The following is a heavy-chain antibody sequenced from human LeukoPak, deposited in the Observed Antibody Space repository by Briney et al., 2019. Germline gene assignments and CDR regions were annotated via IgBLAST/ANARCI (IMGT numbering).Heavy chain of an antibody. Sequence: ASVKVSCKVSGYTLTELSMHWVRQAPGKGLEWMGGFDSEDGETIYAQKFQGRVTMTEDTSTDTAYMELSSLRSEDTAVYYCATDGRWNYVRNFDYWGQGTLVTVSS. CDR3: ATDGRWNYVRNFDY. CDR1: GYTLTELS. CDR2: FDSEDGET. D-gene: IGHD1-7*01. J-gene: IGHJ4*02. V-gene: IGHV1-24*01.